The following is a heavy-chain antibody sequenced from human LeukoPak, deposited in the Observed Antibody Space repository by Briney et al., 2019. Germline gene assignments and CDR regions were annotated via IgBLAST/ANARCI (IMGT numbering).Heavy chain of an antibody. D-gene: IGHD3-22*01. CDR2: ISSSSSTI. V-gene: IGHV3-48*04. J-gene: IGHJ3*02. CDR3: AGAFYDSSGYPDAFDI. CDR1: GFTFSSYS. Sequence: QAGGSLRLSCAASGFTFSSYSMNWVRQAPGKGLEWVSYISSSSSTIYYADSVKGRFTISRDNAKNSLYLQMNSLRAEDTAVYYCAGAFYDSSGYPDAFDIWGQGTMVTVSS.